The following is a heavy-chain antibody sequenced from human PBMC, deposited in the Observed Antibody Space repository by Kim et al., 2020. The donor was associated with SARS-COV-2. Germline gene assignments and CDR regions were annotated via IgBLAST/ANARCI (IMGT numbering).Heavy chain of an antibody. J-gene: IGHJ4*02. D-gene: IGHD3-22*01. CDR3: AREDYYDSSGYSNYFDY. V-gene: IGHV3-11*06. Sequence: KGRFTISRDNAKNSLYLQMNSLRAEDTAVYYCAREDYYDSSGYSNYFDYWGQGTLVTVSS.